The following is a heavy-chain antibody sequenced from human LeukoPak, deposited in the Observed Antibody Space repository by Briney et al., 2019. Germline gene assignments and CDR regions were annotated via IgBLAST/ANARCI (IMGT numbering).Heavy chain of an antibody. CDR3: ARDLRQYNAEYFHH. D-gene: IGHD1-1*01. J-gene: IGHJ1*01. CDR2: ISYDGTNK. Sequence: TGGSLRLSCAASGFTFSSYGMHWVRQAPGKGLEWVADISYDGTNKNYADSVKGRFTISRDNSKNTLYLQMNSLRGEDTAVYYCARDLRQYNAEYFHHWGQGTLVAVSS. V-gene: IGHV3-30*03. CDR1: GFTFSSYG.